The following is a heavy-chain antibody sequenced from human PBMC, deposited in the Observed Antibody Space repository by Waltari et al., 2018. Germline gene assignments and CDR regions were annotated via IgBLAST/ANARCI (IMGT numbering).Heavy chain of an antibody. V-gene: IGHV3-30-3*01. CDR3: ARSPYLYWYFDL. CDR1: GFTFSSYA. Sequence: QVQLVESGGGVVQPGRSLRLSCAASGFTFSSYAMHWVRKAPGKGLEWVAVISYDGSNKYYADSVKGRFTISRDNSKNTLYLQMNSLRAEDTAVYYCARSPYLYWYFDLWGRGTLVTVSS. J-gene: IGHJ2*01. CDR2: ISYDGSNK. D-gene: IGHD2-2*02.